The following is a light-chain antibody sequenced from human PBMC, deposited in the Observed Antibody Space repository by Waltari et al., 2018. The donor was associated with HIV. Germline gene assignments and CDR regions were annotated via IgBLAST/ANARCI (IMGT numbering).Light chain of an antibody. CDR1: TDSKF. J-gene: IGLJ2*01. V-gene: IGLV2-14*01. Sequence: QSALAQPASVPASPGLSVTSSSRAITDSKFVSWHQYHPGRAPKLIIFQVTNRPSGVSNRFSGSKSGNTASLTISGLQSDDEAHYFCASRAAENTFLFGGGTQVTVL. CDR3: ASRAAENTFL. CDR2: QVT.